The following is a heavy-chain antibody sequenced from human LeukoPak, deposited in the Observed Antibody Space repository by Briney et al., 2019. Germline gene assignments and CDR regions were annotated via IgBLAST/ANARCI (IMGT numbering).Heavy chain of an antibody. CDR2: IYPGDSDT. V-gene: IGHV5-51*01. Sequence: GESLKISCKGSGYTFTAYWIGWVRQMPGKGLEWMGIIYPGDSDTRYSPPFQGQVTISADKSISTAYLQWSSLKASDTAMYYCARSSAVAGPDYWGQGTLVTVSS. CDR1: GYTFTAYW. CDR3: ARSSAVAGPDY. D-gene: IGHD6-19*01. J-gene: IGHJ4*02.